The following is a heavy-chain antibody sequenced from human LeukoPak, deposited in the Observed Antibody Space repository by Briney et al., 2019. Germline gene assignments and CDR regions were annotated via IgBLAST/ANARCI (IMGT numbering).Heavy chain of an antibody. V-gene: IGHV3-73*01. CDR2: IRSKTNNHAT. CDR3: TRLEAAADSDY. J-gene: IGHJ4*02. D-gene: IGHD6-13*01. Sequence: GRSLRLSCAASGFTFSGSHIHWVRKASGKGLEWVGRIRSKTNNHATAYTASVKGRFTISRDESKNTSYLQMNSLKTEDTAMYYCTRLEAAADSDYWGQGTLVSVFS. CDR1: GFTFSGSH.